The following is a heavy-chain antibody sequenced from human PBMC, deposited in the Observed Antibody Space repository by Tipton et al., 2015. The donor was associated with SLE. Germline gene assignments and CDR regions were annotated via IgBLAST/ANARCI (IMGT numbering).Heavy chain of an antibody. CDR1: GGSISTFF. V-gene: IGHV4-59*01. CDR3: ARVSYDYDSRGYPSNYYYYYGLDV. J-gene: IGHJ6*02. D-gene: IGHD3-22*01. CDR2: IYSGSS. Sequence: LRLSCTVSGGSISTFFWSWIRQPPGKGLEWIGYIYSGSSYFNPSLRSRVSMSIDKSKNQFSLTMSSVTAADTAVYYCARVSYDYDSRGYPSNYYYYYGLDVWGQGTTVTVSS.